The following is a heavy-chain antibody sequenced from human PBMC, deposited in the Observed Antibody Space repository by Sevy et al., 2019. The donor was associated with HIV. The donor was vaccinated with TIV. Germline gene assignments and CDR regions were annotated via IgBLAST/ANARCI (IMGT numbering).Heavy chain of an antibody. D-gene: IGHD3-9*01. CDR2: VYWHGDT. CDR1: GDSIGSYY. Sequence: SETLSLTCTVSGDSIGSYYWSWIRQPPGKGLEWIGDVYWHGDTNYSPSLKSRVTILVDTSKNQFSLKLRSVTAADTAIYFCARGQKYDIMTAMYYKNGFDVWGQGTMVTVSS. CDR3: ARGQKYDIMTAMYYKNGFDV. V-gene: IGHV4-59*01. J-gene: IGHJ6*02.